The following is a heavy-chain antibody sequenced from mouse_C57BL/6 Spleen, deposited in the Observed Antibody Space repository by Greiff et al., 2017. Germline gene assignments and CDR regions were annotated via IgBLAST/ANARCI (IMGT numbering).Heavy chain of an antibody. Sequence: VQLQESGAELVKPGASVKISCKASGYAFSSYWMNWVKQRPGKGLEWIGQIYPGDGDTNYNGKFKGKATLTADKSSSTAYMQLSSLTSEDSAVYFCARRPTVGYFDVWGTGTTVTVSS. J-gene: IGHJ1*03. CDR2: IYPGDGDT. D-gene: IGHD1-1*01. V-gene: IGHV1-80*01. CDR1: GYAFSSYW. CDR3: ARRPTVGYFDV.